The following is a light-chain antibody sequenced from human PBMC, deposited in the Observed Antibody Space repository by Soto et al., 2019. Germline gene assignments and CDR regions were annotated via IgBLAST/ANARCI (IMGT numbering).Light chain of an antibody. J-gene: IGKJ4*01. CDR2: RAS. V-gene: IGKV1D-16*01. CDR3: KQYDTLPVT. CDR1: QNISNW. Sequence: DIQMTQSPSSLSASVGDRVTITCRASQNISNWLIWYQERPGKAPKSLIFRASSLESGVPSRFSRSGSGTHFTLSIISLQPEDFATYYCKQYDTLPVTFGGGTKVEI.